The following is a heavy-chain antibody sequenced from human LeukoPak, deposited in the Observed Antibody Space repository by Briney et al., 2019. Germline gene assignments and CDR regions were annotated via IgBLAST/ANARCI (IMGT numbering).Heavy chain of an antibody. CDR1: GGSISGYY. CDR3: ARYGSGTYPRLDY. V-gene: IGHV4-59*08. D-gene: IGHD3-10*01. J-gene: IGHJ4*02. CDR2: IYYSGST. Sequence: SGTLSLTCTVSGGSISGYYRSWIRQPPGQGLEWMGYIYYSGSTNYNPSLQSRVTLSVDTSKNQFALNLSSVTAADTAVYYCARYGSGTYPRLDYWGGGTLVTVSS.